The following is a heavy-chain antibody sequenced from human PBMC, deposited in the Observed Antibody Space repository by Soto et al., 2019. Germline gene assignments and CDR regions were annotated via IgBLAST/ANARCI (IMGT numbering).Heavy chain of an antibody. J-gene: IGHJ4*02. CDR2: ISDDGSNK. V-gene: IGHV3-30*03. CDR3: ARDIGWLQSKDY. CDR1: GFTFSSYG. D-gene: IGHD5-12*01. Sequence: GGSLRLSCAASGFTFSSYGMHWVRQAPGKGLEWVAVISDDGSNKYYADSVKGRFTISRDNSKNTLYLQMNSLRAEDTAVYYCARDIGWLQSKDYWGQGTLVTVSS.